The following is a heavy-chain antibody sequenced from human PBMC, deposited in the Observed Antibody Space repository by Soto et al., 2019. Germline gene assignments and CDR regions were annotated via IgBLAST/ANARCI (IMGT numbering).Heavy chain of an antibody. CDR3: GSVFEY. CDR2: ITHDGSGT. J-gene: IGHJ4*01. V-gene: IGHV3-74*01. Sequence: AGGSLRLSCAASGFIFTNYWMHWVRQVPGRGLVWVSGITHDGSGTKYADSVKGRFTISRDNAKNTVYLQMNSLRPEDTTVYYCGSVFEYWGRGTLVTVSS. CDR1: GFIFTNYW.